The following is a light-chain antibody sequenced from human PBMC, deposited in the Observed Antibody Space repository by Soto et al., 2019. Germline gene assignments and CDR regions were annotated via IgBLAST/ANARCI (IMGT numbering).Light chain of an antibody. CDR3: CSYAGSYTLV. J-gene: IGLJ2*01. CDR2: DVR. CDR1: SSDVGGYNY. Sequence: QSVLTQPRSVSGSPGQSVTISCTGTSSDVGGYNYVSWYQQHPGKAPKLMMYDVRKRPSGVPDRCSGSKSGNPASLTISGLQAEDEADYYCCSYAGSYTLVFGGGTKLTVL. V-gene: IGLV2-11*01.